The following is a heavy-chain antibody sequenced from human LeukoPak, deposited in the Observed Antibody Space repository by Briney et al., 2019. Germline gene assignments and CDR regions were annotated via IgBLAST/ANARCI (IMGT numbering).Heavy chain of an antibody. J-gene: IGHJ4*02. D-gene: IGHD3-3*01. V-gene: IGHV5-51*01. CDR1: GYRFISYW. CDR2: IYPGDSDT. CDR3: ARRNDFWFDY. Sequence: GGALQIYCKGSGYRFISYWIGWGRQVPGKGLEGMGIIYPGDSDTRYTPSFQRQVTISADKSISTAYLQWSSLKASDTAMYYCARRNDFWFDYWGQGTLVTVSS.